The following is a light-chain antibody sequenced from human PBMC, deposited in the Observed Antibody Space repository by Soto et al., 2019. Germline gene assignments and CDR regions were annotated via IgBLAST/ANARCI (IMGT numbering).Light chain of an antibody. CDR1: QSLVHSDGNTY. CDR3: MQTTQFPLT. J-gene: IGKJ4*01. V-gene: IGKV2-24*01. CDR2: EVS. Sequence: DIVLTQTPLSSPVTLGQPASISCRSSQSLVHSDGNTYLNWLQQRPGQPPRLLIYEVSNRFSGVPDRFSGGGAWTDFTLEISRVEAEDVGVYYCMQTTQFPLTFGGGTKVEIK.